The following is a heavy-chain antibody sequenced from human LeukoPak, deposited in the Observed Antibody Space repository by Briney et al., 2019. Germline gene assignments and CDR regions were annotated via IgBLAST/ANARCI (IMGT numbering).Heavy chain of an antibody. Sequence: GGSLRLSCAASGFTFSSYSMIWVRQAPGKGLEWVSYISSGSSTRCYGDSVKGRFTISRDNAKNSLYLQMNSLRDEDTAVYYCARDVSDTAMVLDWYFDLWGRGTLVTVSS. CDR2: ISSGSSTR. CDR3: ARDVSDTAMVLDWYFDL. D-gene: IGHD5-18*01. J-gene: IGHJ2*01. CDR1: GFTFSSYS. V-gene: IGHV3-48*02.